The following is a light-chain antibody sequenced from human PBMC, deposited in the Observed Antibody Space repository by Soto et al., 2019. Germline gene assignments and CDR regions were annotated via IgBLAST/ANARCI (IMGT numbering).Light chain of an antibody. Sequence: DVQMTQSPSSLSASVGDRVTITCRTSQSISTYLNWYQHKPGRAPNLLIYAASSLQSGVPSRFSGSGSRTDCTLTISSLQPEDFATYYCQQSYNTPLTFGQGTRLEI. CDR3: QQSYNTPLT. CDR2: AAS. V-gene: IGKV1-39*01. J-gene: IGKJ5*01. CDR1: QSISTY.